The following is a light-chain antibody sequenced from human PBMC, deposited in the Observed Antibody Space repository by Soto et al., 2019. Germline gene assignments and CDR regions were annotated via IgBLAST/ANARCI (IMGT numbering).Light chain of an antibody. CDR3: QQYNSYSRT. V-gene: IGKV1-5*01. Sequence: DIQMTQSPSTLSASVGARVTITCRASQSISTWLAWYQQKPGKAPKLLIFDASTLEGGVPSRFSGSGSGTEFTLTISSLQPDDFATYYYQQYNSYSRTFGQGTKVEIK. CDR2: DAS. J-gene: IGKJ1*01. CDR1: QSISTW.